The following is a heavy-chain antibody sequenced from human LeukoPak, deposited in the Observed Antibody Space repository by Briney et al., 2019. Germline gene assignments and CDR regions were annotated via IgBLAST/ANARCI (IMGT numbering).Heavy chain of an antibody. CDR2: ISSSSSYI. CDR3: ARESRGYSYGHDAFDI. J-gene: IGHJ3*02. V-gene: IGHV3-21*04. D-gene: IGHD5-18*01. CDR1: GFTFSSYS. Sequence: GGSLRLSCAASGFTFSSYSMNWVRQAPGKGLEWVSSISSSSSYIYYADSVKGRFTISRDNAKNSLYLQMNSLRAEDTAVYYCARESRGYSYGHDAFDIWGQGTMVTVSS.